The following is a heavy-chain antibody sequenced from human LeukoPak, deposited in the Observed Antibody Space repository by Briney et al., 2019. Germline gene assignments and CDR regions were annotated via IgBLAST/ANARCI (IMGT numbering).Heavy chain of an antibody. CDR1: GYTFTGYY. D-gene: IGHD3-9*01. CDR3: ARNPRLTYYDILTGYAKRDAFDI. J-gene: IGHJ3*02. V-gene: IGHV1-2*02. CDR2: INPNSGGT. Sequence: ASVKVSCKASGYTFTGYYMHWVRQAPGQGLEWMGWINPNSGGTNYAQKFQGRVTMTRDTSISTAYMELSRLRSDDTAVYYCARNPRLTYYDILTGYAKRDAFDIWGQGTMVTGSS.